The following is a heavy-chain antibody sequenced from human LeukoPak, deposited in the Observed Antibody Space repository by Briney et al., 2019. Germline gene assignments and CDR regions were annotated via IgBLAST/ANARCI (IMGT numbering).Heavy chain of an antibody. CDR3: SRGRNWDDGDY. Sequence: QPGGSLRLSCAASGFTFNTYWMYWGRQAPGKGLVWVSYINSDGSIVNYGDSVKGRFTISRDNAKNTLYLQMNSLRADDTALYFCSRGRNWDDGDYWGQGTLVTVYS. V-gene: IGHV3-74*01. CDR2: INSDGSIV. D-gene: IGHD1-1*01. J-gene: IGHJ4*02. CDR1: GFTFNTYW.